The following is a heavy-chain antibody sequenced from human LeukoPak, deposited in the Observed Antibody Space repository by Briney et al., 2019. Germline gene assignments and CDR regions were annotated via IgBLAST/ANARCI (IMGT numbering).Heavy chain of an antibody. J-gene: IGHJ4*02. CDR3: ARLCSSTACYPFDY. CDR1: GGSISSGGYY. D-gene: IGHD2-2*01. Sequence: SETLSLTCTVSGGSISSGGYYWTWIRQHPGKGLEWIGYIYYSGSTYSNPSLKSRVTISVGTSKNQFSLKLSSVTAADTAVYYCARLCSSTACYPFDYWGQGTLVTVSS. CDR2: IYYSGST. V-gene: IGHV4-31*03.